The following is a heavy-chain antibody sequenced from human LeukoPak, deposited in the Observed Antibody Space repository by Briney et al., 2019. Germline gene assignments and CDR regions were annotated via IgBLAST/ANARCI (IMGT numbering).Heavy chain of an antibody. CDR2: TSWNAGAI. CDR3: SRDLMRRRYYYYYYIDV. V-gene: IGHV3-9*01. Sequence: GGSLTLSCAVSGLTFDDYAMNWVRQAPANGLEWISGTSWNAGAIGYADSVKGRFTISRDNAKNSLYLQMHSLRPGDTALYYCSRDLMRRRYYYYYYIDVWGKGTTVTISS. CDR1: GLTFDDYA. J-gene: IGHJ6*03. D-gene: IGHD2-8*01.